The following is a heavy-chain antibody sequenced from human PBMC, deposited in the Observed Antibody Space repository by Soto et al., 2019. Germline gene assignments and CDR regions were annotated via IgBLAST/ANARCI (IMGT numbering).Heavy chain of an antibody. CDR1: GGSISSIRFS. V-gene: IGHV4-39*01. D-gene: IGHD1-1*01. CDR2: IYNTGRT. CDR3: VRYNT. J-gene: IGHJ5*02. Sequence: QLQLQESGPGLVKPSETLSLTCTVSGGSISSIRFSWGWIRQPPGRGLEWIGGIYNTGRTSYNPSLKSRVTLSPDMSKNQFSLKLTSVTAADTAIYHCVRYNTWRQGILVTVSS.